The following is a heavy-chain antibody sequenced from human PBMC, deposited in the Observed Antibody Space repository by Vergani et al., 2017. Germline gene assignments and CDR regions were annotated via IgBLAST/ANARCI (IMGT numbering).Heavy chain of an antibody. D-gene: IGHD3-22*01. CDR1: GYSLTELT. J-gene: IGHJ4*01. CDR2: FDPEHGEV. CDR3: AIVTYYYDSSGYYLDY. V-gene: IGHV1-24*01. Sequence: QVQLVQSGSEVRKPGASVKVSCQVSGYSLTELTIHWVRQAPGKELEWRGGFDPEHGEVTFAHHIQGGVTMTEDRSTDTAYIGLSSLGPEDTALYYCAIVTYYYDSSGYYLDYLGQGTLGTVSS.